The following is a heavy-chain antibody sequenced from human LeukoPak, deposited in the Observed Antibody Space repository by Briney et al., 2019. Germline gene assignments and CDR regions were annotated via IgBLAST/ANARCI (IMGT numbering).Heavy chain of an antibody. J-gene: IGHJ4*02. CDR3: ARDASRATYYYDSSAFYSDY. Sequence: ASVKVSCKASGCTFNSYGISWVRQAPGQGLEWMGWISAYNGNTNYAQRVQGRLTMTTDTSTSTAYMELRSLRSDDTAVYYCARDASRATYYYDSSAFYSDYWGQGTLVTVSS. CDR2: ISAYNGNT. V-gene: IGHV1-18*01. CDR1: GCTFNSYG. D-gene: IGHD3-22*01.